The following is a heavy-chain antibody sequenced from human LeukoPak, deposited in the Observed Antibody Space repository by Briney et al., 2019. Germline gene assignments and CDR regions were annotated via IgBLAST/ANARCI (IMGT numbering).Heavy chain of an antibody. J-gene: IGHJ5*02. V-gene: IGHV1-18*01. CDR3: ARVRITIFGDPTGGFDP. CDR1: GYTFTSYG. D-gene: IGHD3-3*01. Sequence: GASVKVSCKASGYTFTSYGISWVRQAPGQGLEWMGWISAYNGNTNYAQKLQGRVTMTTDTSTSTAYMELRSLRSDDTAVYYCARVRITIFGDPTGGFDPWGQGTLVTVSS. CDR2: ISAYNGNT.